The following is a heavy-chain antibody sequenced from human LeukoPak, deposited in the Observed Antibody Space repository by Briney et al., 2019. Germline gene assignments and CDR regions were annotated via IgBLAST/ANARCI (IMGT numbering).Heavy chain of an antibody. D-gene: IGHD1-26*01. Sequence: GESLRLSCAASGFTFSSYALSWVRQAPGKGLEWGSAISGSGGSTYYADSVKGRFTISRDNSKNTLYLQMNSLRAEDTAVYYCAKTRGTNSPKPIDYWGQGTLVTVSS. J-gene: IGHJ4*02. CDR2: ISGSGGST. CDR3: AKTRGTNSPKPIDY. CDR1: GFTFSSYA. V-gene: IGHV3-23*01.